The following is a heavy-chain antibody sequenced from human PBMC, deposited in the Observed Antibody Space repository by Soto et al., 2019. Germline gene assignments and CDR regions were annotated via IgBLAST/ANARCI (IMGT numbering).Heavy chain of an antibody. CDR2: LYSSGST. CDR1: GASIRSSLYY. V-gene: IGHV4-39*01. CDR3: AKAVQGWWSNFDS. D-gene: IGHD2-8*02. J-gene: IGHJ4*02. Sequence: QLQLLESGPGLVKPSETLSLTCTVSGASIRSSLYYWGWVRQSPGKGLEWIGTLYSSGSTYYNPSLQSRVTISVDASKNQFFLNMTSVTAADTSFYYCAKAVQGWWSNFDSWGQGILVTVSS.